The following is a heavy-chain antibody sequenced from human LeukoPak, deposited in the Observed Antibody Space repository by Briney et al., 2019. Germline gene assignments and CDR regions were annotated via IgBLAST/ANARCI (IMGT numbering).Heavy chain of an antibody. Sequence: PGGSLRLSCAASGFTFSSYWMHWVRQAPREGLVWVSRINSDGSSTSYADSVKGRFTISRDNAKNTLYLQMNSLRAEDTAVYYCARDYYYDSRQFDYWGQGTLVTVSS. CDR2: INSDGSST. J-gene: IGHJ4*02. D-gene: IGHD3-22*01. V-gene: IGHV3-74*01. CDR1: GFTFSSYW. CDR3: ARDYYYDSRQFDY.